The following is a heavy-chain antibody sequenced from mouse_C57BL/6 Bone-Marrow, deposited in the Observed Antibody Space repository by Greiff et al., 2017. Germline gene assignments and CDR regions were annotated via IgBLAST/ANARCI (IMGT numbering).Heavy chain of an antibody. Sequence: QVQLKESGAELARPGASVKLSCKASGYTFTSYGISWVKQRTGQGLEWIGEIYPRSGNTYYNEKFKGKATLTADKSSSTAYMELRSLTSEDSAVYICAREVFGSSSWYFDYWGQGTTLTVSS. CDR1: GYTFTSYG. CDR3: AREVFGSSSWYFDY. J-gene: IGHJ2*01. CDR2: IYPRSGNT. D-gene: IGHD1-1*01. V-gene: IGHV1-81*01.